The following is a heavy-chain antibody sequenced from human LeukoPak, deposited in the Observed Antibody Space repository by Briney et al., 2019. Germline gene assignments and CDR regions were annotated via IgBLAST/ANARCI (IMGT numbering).Heavy chain of an antibody. V-gene: IGHV3-23*01. D-gene: IGHD4-17*01. CDR3: AKDLGRLTATTLGAFDI. CDR1: GFTFSSYA. CDR2: ISGSGGST. Sequence: GGSLRLSCAASGFTFSSYAMSWVRQAPGKGLEWVSAISGSGGSTYYADSVKGRFTISRDNSKNTLYLQMNSLRAEDTAVYYCAKDLGRLTATTLGAFDIWGQGTMVTVSS. J-gene: IGHJ3*02.